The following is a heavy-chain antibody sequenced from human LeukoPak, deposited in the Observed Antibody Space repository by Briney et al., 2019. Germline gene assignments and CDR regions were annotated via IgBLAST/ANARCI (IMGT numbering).Heavy chain of an antibody. D-gene: IGHD2-2*01. J-gene: IGHJ2*01. CDR3: ARHGWYQLLPLTKYWYFDL. V-gene: IGHV4-59*08. CDR1: GGSISSYY. Sequence: PSETLSLTCTVSGGSISSYYWSWIRQPPGKGLEWIGYIYYSGSTNCNPSLKIRVTISVGTSKNQFSLKLSSVTAADTAVYYCARHGWYQLLPLTKYWYFDLWGRGTLVTVSS. CDR2: IYYSGST.